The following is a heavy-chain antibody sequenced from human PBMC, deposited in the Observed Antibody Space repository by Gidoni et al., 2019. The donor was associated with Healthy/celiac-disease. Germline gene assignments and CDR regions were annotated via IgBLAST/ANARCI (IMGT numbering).Heavy chain of an antibody. CDR3: AGVAYCSSNSCYHDWYFDL. D-gene: IGHD2-2*01. V-gene: IGHV3-48*03. Sequence: EVQLVESGGGSVQPGGSLRLSCEASGFTSSSYEMTWVRQAPGKGLEWVSDISSSGSTIYYADSVKDRFTISRDDTKYSLYLQRNSLRAEGTAIYYCAGVAYCSSNSCYHDWYFDLWGHGTLVTVSS. CDR2: ISSSGSTI. J-gene: IGHJ2*01. CDR1: GFTSSSYE.